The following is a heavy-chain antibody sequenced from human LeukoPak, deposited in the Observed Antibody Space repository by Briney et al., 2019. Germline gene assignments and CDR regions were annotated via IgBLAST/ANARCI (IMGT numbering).Heavy chain of an antibody. Sequence: ASVKVSCKASGYTFTSYGISWVRQARGQGLEGMGWISAYNGNTNYAQKLQGRVTMTTDTSTSTAYMELRSLRSDDTAVYYCARARYCSSTSCYNNWFDPWGQGTLVTVSS. J-gene: IGHJ5*02. CDR2: ISAYNGNT. CDR3: ARARYCSSTSCYNNWFDP. D-gene: IGHD2-2*01. V-gene: IGHV1-18*01. CDR1: GYTFTSYG.